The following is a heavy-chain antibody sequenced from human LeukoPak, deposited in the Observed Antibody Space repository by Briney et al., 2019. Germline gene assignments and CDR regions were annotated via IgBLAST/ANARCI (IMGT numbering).Heavy chain of an antibody. V-gene: IGHV4-4*07. CDR1: GGSISSHY. CDR2: MSTTGST. J-gene: IGHJ5*02. CDR3: ASLYCSSTSCYGWFDP. D-gene: IGHD2-2*01. Sequence: SETLSLTCTVSGGSISSHYWSWIRQPAGKGLEWIGRMSTTGSTNYNPSLRSRVTMSVDTSKNQFYLKLSSVTAADTAVYYCASLYCSSTSCYGWFDPWGQGTLVTVSS.